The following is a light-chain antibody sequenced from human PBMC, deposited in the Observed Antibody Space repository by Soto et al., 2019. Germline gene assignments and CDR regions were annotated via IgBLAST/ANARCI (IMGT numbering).Light chain of an antibody. CDR3: QQSYNTPLT. V-gene: IGKV1-39*01. CDR2: DAS. CDR1: QTIGTY. Sequence: IELTQSPSSLAASLGDRVTITCRASQTIGTYVNWYRQKAGAAPKLLIYDASTLQSGVPSRFRGGASGTDFTLTISSLQLDDFATYYCQQSYNTPLTFGQGTKVDIK. J-gene: IGKJ1*01.